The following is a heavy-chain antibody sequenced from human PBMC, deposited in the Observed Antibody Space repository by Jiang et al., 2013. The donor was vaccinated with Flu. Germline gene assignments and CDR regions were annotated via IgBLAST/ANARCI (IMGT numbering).Heavy chain of an antibody. CDR1: GFSVSSNY. J-gene: IGHJ5*02. CDR3: STATRGQWPWFDP. D-gene: IGHD6-19*01. Sequence: QLLESGGGLIQPGGSLRLSCAASGFSVSSNYMSWVRQAPGKGLEWVSVIYPGGSTYYADSVKGRFTISRDQSQNTLYLEMNSLRAEDMAVYYCSTATRGQWPWFDPWGQGTLVTVSS. V-gene: IGHV3-53*01. CDR2: IYPGGST.